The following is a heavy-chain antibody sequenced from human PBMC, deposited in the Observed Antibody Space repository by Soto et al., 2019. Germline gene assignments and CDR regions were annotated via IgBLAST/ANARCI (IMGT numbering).Heavy chain of an antibody. V-gene: IGHV1-69*08. Sequence: QVQLVQSGAEVKKPGSSVKVSCKASGGTFSSYTISWVRQAPGQGLEWMGRIIPILGIANYAQKFQGRFTITADKSTSPAYMELTSLGSEDTAVYYCARDISQHCSSTSCSGAYPPIWGQGTRVTVPS. D-gene: IGHD2-2*01. CDR2: IIPILGIA. CDR1: GGTFSSYT. CDR3: ARDISQHCSSTSCSGAYPPI. J-gene: IGHJ4*02.